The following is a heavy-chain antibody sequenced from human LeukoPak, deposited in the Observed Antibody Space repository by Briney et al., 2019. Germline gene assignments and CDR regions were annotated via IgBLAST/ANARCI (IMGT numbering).Heavy chain of an antibody. Sequence: PGGSLRLSCAASGFTFSNYAMSWVRQAPGKGLEWVSYISSSSSYTDYADSVKGRFTISRDNAKNSLNLQMNSLRAEDTAVYYCARDSGYSGYSDYWGQGTLVTVSS. J-gene: IGHJ4*02. CDR2: ISSSSSYT. CDR1: GFTFSNYA. V-gene: IGHV3-11*05. D-gene: IGHD5-12*01. CDR3: ARDSGYSGYSDY.